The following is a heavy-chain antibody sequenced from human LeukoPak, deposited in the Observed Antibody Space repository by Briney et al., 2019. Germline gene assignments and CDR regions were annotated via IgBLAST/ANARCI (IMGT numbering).Heavy chain of an antibody. CDR2: ITPIFGTA. J-gene: IGHJ4*02. CDR1: GGTFSSYA. V-gene: IGHV1-69*06. CDR3: ARSALWFGELLSPYFGY. Sequence: SVKVSCKASGGTFSSYAISWVRQAPGQGLEWMGGITPIFGTANYAQKFQGRVTITADKSTSTAYMELSSLRSEDTAVYYCARSALWFGELLSPYFGYWGQGTLVTVSS. D-gene: IGHD3-10*01.